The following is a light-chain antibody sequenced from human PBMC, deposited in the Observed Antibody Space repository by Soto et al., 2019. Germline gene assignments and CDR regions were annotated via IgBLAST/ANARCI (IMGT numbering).Light chain of an antibody. CDR3: SSYAGSSNV. CDR1: SSDVGGYNY. CDR2: EVN. V-gene: IGLV2-8*01. J-gene: IGLJ1*01. Sequence: QSALTQPPSASGSPGQSVAISCTGTSSDVGGYNYVSWYQQHPGKAPKLMIYEVNKRPSGVPDRFSGSKSGNTASLTVSGLQAEAEAYYYCSSYAGSSNVFGTGTKLTVL.